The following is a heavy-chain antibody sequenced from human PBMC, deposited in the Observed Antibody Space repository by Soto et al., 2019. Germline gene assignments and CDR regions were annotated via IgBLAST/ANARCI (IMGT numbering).Heavy chain of an antibody. J-gene: IGHJ5*02. Sequence: QVQLVQSGAEVKKPGASVKVSCKASGYTFTSYGISWVRQAPGQGLEWMGWISANNGNTKYAQNSQGRVTMTTDEATSTAYRELTSLRSDDTAVYYFARAYSPGLFDPWGQGTLVTVSS. CDR3: ARAYSPGLFDP. CDR2: ISANNGNT. CDR1: GYTFTSYG. D-gene: IGHD2-15*01. V-gene: IGHV1-18*01.